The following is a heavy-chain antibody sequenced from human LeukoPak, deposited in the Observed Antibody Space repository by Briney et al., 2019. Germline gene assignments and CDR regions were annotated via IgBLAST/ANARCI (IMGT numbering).Heavy chain of an antibody. CDR1: GYSFTSYW. CDR2: IYPGDSDT. J-gene: IGHJ5*02. Sequence: GESLKISCKGSGYSFTSYWIGWVRQMPGKGLEWMGIIYPGDSDTRYSPSFQGQVTISADKSISTAYLQWSSLKASDTAMYYCARVATMMWPPNWFDPWGQGTLVTVSS. CDR3: ARVATMMWPPNWFDP. V-gene: IGHV5-51*01. D-gene: IGHD5-12*01.